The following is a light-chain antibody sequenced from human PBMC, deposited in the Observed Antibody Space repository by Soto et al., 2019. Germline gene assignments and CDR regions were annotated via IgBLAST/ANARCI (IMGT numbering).Light chain of an antibody. CDR3: SSYTSNSTRV. CDR2: EVS. V-gene: IGLV2-14*01. Sequence: QSALTQPPSASGSPGQSVTNSCTGTKNDIGVYDFVSWYQHHPGKAPKLMIYEVSNRPSGVSNRFSGSKSGNTASLSISGLQAEDEAEYYCSSYTSNSTRVFGTGTKLTVL. CDR1: KNDIGVYDF. J-gene: IGLJ1*01.